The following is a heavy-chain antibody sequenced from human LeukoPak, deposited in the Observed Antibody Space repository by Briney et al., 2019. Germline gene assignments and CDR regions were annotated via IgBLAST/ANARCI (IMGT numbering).Heavy chain of an antibody. D-gene: IGHD3-22*01. CDR1: GFAFSSYA. CDR2: ISYDGSNK. Sequence: GGSLRLSCAASGFAFSSYAMSWVRQAPGKGLEWVAVISYDGSNKYYADSVKGRFTISRDNSKNTLYLQMNSLRAEDTAVYYCAKDREYYDSSGYYYYYGMDVWGQGTTVTVSS. CDR3: AKDREYYDSSGYYYYYGMDV. J-gene: IGHJ6*02. V-gene: IGHV3-30*18.